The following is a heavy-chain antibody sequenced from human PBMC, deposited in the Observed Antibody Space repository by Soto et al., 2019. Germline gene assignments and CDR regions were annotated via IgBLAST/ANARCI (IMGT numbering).Heavy chain of an antibody. CDR3: ARGDIAVAGPDY. Sequence: SVKVSCEASGYTFTSYDINWGRQATGQGLEWMGWMNPNSGNTGYAQKFQGRVTMTRNTSISTAYMELSSLRSEDTAVYYCARGDIAVAGPDYWGQGTLVTVSS. D-gene: IGHD6-19*01. V-gene: IGHV1-8*01. CDR2: MNPNSGNT. CDR1: GYTFTSYD. J-gene: IGHJ4*02.